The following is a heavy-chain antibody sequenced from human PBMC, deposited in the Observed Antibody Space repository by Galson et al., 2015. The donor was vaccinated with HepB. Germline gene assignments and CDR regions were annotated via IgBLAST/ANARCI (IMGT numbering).Heavy chain of an antibody. CDR3: ARLPRLQRRDRALDL. D-gene: IGHD2-2*01. V-gene: IGHV3-11*03. Sequence: SLRLSCAASGFTFSDFYMSWIRQAPGKGLEWVSYISSSSSYKNYADSVKGRFTISRDNAKKSLYLQMNSLTAEDTAVYYCARLPRLQRRDRALDLWGQGTLVTVPS. CDR2: ISSSSSYK. J-gene: IGHJ3*01. CDR1: GFTFSDFY.